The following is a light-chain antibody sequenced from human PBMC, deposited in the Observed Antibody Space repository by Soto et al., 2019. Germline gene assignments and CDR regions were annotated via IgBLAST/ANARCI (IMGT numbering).Light chain of an antibody. CDR3: QHDYNLLT. CDR1: QSVSSSY. J-gene: IGKJ4*01. V-gene: IGKV3D-7*01. CDR2: GAS. Sequence: PGARVTLSCRASQSVSSSYLTWYQQKPGQAPRLLIYGASTRATSIPARFSGSGSGTDFTLTISSLQPEDFAVYYCQHDYNLLTFGGGTKVEIK.